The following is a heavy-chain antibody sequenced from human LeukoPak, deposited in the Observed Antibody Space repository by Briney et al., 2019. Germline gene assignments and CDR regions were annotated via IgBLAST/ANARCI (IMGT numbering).Heavy chain of an antibody. CDR1: GGSISSYY. V-gene: IGHV4-59*01. D-gene: IGHD6-19*01. Sequence: SETLSLTCTVSGGSISSYYWSWIRQPPGKGLEWIGYIYYSGSTNYNPSLKSRVTISVDTSKNQFSLKLSPVTAADTAVYYCARARAGLFDYWGQGTLVTVSS. CDR2: IYYSGST. J-gene: IGHJ4*02. CDR3: ARARAGLFDY.